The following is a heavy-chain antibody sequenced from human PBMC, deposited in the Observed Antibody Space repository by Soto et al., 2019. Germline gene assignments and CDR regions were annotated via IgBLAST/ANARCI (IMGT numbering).Heavy chain of an antibody. CDR1: GYSFTSYG. V-gene: IGHV1-18*01. Sequence: QVQLVQSGAEVRKPGASVKVSCKASGYSFTSYGITGVRQAPGQGLEGMGGTYKSNTNSAQKVQGRVNMTTDTSTSTAFMEMRSLTSDDTAVYYCARGPTVGDFWGQGTLVTVSS. CDR2: TYKSNT. CDR3: ARGPTVGDF. J-gene: IGHJ3*01. D-gene: IGHD3-16*01.